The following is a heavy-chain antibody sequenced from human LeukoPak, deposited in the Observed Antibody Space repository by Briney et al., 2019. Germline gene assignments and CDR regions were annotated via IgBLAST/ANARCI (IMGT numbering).Heavy chain of an antibody. CDR1: GFTFSSYN. CDR3: ASRGYSYGDY. V-gene: IGHV3-21*01. Sequence: GGSLRLSCAASGFTFSSYNMNWVRQAPGKGLEWVSSISSSSSYIYYADSMKGRFTISRDNSKNTLYLQMNSLRAEDTAVYYCASRGYSYGDYWGQGTLVTVSS. J-gene: IGHJ4*02. D-gene: IGHD5-18*01. CDR2: ISSSSSYI.